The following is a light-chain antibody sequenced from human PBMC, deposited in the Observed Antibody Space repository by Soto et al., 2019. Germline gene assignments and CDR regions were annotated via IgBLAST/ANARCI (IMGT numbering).Light chain of an antibody. CDR2: AAS. CDR1: QGISNY. CDR3: QKYNSAPLT. V-gene: IGKV1-27*01. Sequence: DIQMTQSPSSLPASVGDRVTIPCRASQGISNYLAWYQQKPGKVPKLLIYAASTLQSGVPSRFSGSGSGTDFTLTISSLQPEDVATYYCQKYNSAPLTFGGGTKVDIK. J-gene: IGKJ4*01.